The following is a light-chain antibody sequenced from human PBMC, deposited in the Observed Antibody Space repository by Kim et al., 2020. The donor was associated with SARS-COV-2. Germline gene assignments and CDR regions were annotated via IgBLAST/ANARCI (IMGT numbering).Light chain of an antibody. CDR2: AAS. J-gene: IGKJ1*01. CDR3: QKYNSSPRWT. V-gene: IGKV1-27*01. Sequence: DIQMTQSPSSLSASVGDRVTITCRASQGNGNYLAWYQQKPGKAPNLLIYAASTLQSGVPSRFSGSGSGTDFTLTISSLQPEDVASYYCQKYNSSPRWTFGQGTKVDIK. CDR1: QGNGNY.